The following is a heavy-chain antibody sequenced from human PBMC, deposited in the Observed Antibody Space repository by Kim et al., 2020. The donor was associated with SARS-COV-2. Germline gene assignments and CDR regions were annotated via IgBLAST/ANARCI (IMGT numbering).Heavy chain of an antibody. V-gene: IGHV4-39*01. J-gene: IGHJ2*01. CDR3: ARPPLRFLDFDL. Sequence: YNPSLKSRVTISGDTSKNQFSLRLSSVTAADTAVYYCARPPLRFLDFDLWGRGTLVTVSS. D-gene: IGHD3-3*01.